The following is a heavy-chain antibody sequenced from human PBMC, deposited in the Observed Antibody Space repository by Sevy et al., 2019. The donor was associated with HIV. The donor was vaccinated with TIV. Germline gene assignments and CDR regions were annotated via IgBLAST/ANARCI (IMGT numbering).Heavy chain of an antibody. J-gene: IGHJ6*02. Sequence: GGSLRLSCAASGFTFSSYAMNWVRQAPGKGLEWVSSISSSSSHIYAADSLKGRFTISRDNAKNSLFLQMNSLRAEDTAIYYCARVAADDPDCYYYGMDVWGQGTTVTVSS. CDR2: ISSSSSHI. CDR3: ARVAADDPDCYYYGMDV. V-gene: IGHV3-21*01. CDR1: GFTFSSYA. D-gene: IGHD6-13*01.